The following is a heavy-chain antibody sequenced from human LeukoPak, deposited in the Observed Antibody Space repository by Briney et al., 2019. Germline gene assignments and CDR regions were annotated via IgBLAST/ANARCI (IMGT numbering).Heavy chain of an antibody. Sequence: PGGSLRLSCAASGFTFSNAWMSWVRQAPGKGLEWVGRIKSKTDGGTTDYAAPVKGRFTISRDNSKNTLYLQMNSLRAEDTAAYYCARGSTGYYSLHFDYWGQGTLVTVSS. V-gene: IGHV3-15*01. CDR1: GFTFSNAW. CDR3: ARGSTGYYSLHFDY. D-gene: IGHD3-22*01. J-gene: IGHJ4*02. CDR2: IKSKTDGGTT.